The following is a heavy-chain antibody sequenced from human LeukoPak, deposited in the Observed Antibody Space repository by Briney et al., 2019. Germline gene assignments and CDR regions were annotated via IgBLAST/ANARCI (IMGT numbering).Heavy chain of an antibody. CDR3: ARVGIELEPKHNSGILTGYYAFDD. Sequence: SETRSLTCSVSGYSISRGYHWAWVRQPPGKGLEWIGSVHHSGATYYNPSLNRRLNSRLTISADTSKNQFSLQLNSVTPEDTAVYYCARVGIELEPKHNSGILTGYYAFDDWGQGSLVTVSS. J-gene: IGHJ4*02. CDR1: GYSISRGYH. CDR2: VHHSGAT. D-gene: IGHD3-9*01. V-gene: IGHV4-38-2*02.